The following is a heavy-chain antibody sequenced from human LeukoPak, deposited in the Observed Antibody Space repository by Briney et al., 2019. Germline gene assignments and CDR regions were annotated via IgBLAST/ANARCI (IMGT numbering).Heavy chain of an antibody. CDR2: INHSGST. V-gene: IGHV4-34*01. CDR1: GGSFSGYY. J-gene: IGHJ4*02. D-gene: IGHD6-19*01. CDR3: ARGALEQWLTN. Sequence: SETLSLTRAVYGGSFSGYYWSWIRQPPGKGLEWIGEINHSGSTNYNPSLKSRVTISVDTSKNQFSLKLSSVTAADTAVYYCARGALEQWLTNWGQGTLVTVSS.